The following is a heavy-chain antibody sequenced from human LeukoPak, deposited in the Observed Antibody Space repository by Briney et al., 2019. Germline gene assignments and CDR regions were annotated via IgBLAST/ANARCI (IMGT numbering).Heavy chain of an antibody. CDR3: ARHAHYYDSSGYSGYDY. D-gene: IGHD3-22*01. CDR1: GGSISSYY. Sequence: SETLSLTCTVSGGSISSYYWSWIRQPPGKGLEWIGYIYYSGSTNYNPSLKSRVTISVDTSKNQFSLKLSSVTAADTAVYYCARHAHYYDSSGYSGYDYWGQGTLVTVSS. CDR2: IYYSGST. J-gene: IGHJ4*02. V-gene: IGHV4-59*08.